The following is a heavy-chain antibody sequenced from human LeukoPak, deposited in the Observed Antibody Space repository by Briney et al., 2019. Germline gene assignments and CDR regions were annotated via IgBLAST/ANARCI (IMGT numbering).Heavy chain of an antibody. J-gene: IGHJ4*02. CDR3: ARTKHYYDSSGYYYGGFDY. CDR1: GGSISSYY. V-gene: IGHV4-4*09. CDR2: IYTSGST. Sequence: SEALSLTCTVSGGSISSYYWSWIRQPPGKGLEWIGYIYTSGSTNYNPSLKGRVTISVDTSKNQFSLKLSSVTAADTAVYYCARTKHYYDSSGYYYGGFDYWGQGTLVTVSS. D-gene: IGHD3-22*01.